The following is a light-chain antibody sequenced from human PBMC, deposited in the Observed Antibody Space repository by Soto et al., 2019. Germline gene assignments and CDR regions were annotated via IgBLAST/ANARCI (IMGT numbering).Light chain of an antibody. V-gene: IGLV2-14*01. Sequence: QSALTQPASVSGSPGQSITISCTGTSSDVGAYNYVSWYQQRPGKAPKLMIYEVGNRPSGVSYRFSGSKSGNTASLTISGLLAEDEADYYCTSYTATRGVVFGGGTKLTVL. J-gene: IGLJ2*01. CDR2: EVG. CDR1: SSDVGAYNY. CDR3: TSYTATRGVV.